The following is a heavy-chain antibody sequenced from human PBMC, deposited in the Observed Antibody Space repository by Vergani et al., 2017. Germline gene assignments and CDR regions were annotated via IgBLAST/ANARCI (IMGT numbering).Heavy chain of an antibody. J-gene: IGHJ6*03. Sequence: QVQLVQSGSELKKPGASVKVSCKASGYTFTSYAMNWVRQAPGQGLEWMGGIIPIFGTANYAQKFQGRVTITADESTSTAYMELSSLRSEDTAVYYCARGGGYCSGGSCYLYYYYYYMDVWGKGTTVTVSS. CDR2: IIPIFGTA. D-gene: IGHD2-15*01. CDR1: GYTFTSYA. CDR3: ARGGGYCSGGSCYLYYYYYYMDV. V-gene: IGHV1-69*01.